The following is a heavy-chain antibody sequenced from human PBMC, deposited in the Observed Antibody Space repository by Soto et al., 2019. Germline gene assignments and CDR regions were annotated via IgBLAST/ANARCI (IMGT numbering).Heavy chain of an antibody. J-gene: IGHJ4*02. V-gene: IGHV4-39*01. CDR1: GGSISSSSYY. CDR2: IYYSGST. CDR3: ARHMSVYSSSSFDY. D-gene: IGHD6-6*01. Sequence: SETLSLTCTVSGGSISSSSYYWGWIRQPPGKGLEWIGSIYYSGSTYYNPSLKSRVTISVDTSKNQFSLKLSSVTAADTAVYYCARHMSVYSSSSFDYWGQGTLVTVSS.